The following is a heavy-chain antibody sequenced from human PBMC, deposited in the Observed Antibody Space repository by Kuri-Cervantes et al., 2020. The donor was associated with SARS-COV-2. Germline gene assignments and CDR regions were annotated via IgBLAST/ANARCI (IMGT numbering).Heavy chain of an antibody. Sequence: GGSLRLSCGASGFSLTNYAIHWVRQAPGKGLEWVSVIWYDGKNEYYAGSVKGRFNISRDTSKNTVSLHMNSLRAEDTAMYYCATGAANSYVDVWGRGTTVTVSS. CDR2: IWYDGKNE. CDR3: ATGAANSYVDV. D-gene: IGHD3-10*01. V-gene: IGHV3-33*08. CDR1: GFSLTNYA. J-gene: IGHJ6*03.